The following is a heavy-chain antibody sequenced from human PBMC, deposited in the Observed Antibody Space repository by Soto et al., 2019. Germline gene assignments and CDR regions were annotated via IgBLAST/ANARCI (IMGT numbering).Heavy chain of an antibody. CDR2: ISYSGST. V-gene: IGHV4-30-4*01. CDR3: ARDRPESDDY. Sequence: QVQLQESGPGLVKPSQTLSLTCTVSGGSISSGDAYWSWIRQPPGKGLEWIGYISYSGSTYYNPSLKSSVTISVDTSKNQFSLQLSTVPAADTAVYYCARDRPESDDYGGQGTLVTVS. D-gene: IGHD3-3*01. J-gene: IGHJ4*02. CDR1: GGSISSGDAY.